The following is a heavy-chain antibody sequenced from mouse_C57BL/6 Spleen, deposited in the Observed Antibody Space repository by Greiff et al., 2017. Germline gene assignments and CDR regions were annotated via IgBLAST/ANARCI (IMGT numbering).Heavy chain of an antibody. V-gene: IGHV1-64*01. Sequence: VQLQQPGAELVKPGASVKLSCKASGYTFTSYWMHWVKQRPGQGLEWIGMIHPNSGSTNYNEKFKSKATLTVDKSSSTAYMQLSSLTSEDSAVYYCARSGGNYEPFAYWGQETLVTVSA. CDR3: ARSGGNYEPFAY. CDR2: IHPNSGST. CDR1: GYTFTSYW. D-gene: IGHD2-1*01. J-gene: IGHJ3*01.